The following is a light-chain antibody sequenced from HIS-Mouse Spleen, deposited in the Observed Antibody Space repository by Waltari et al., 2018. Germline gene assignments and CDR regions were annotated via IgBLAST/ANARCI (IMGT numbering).Light chain of an antibody. CDR2: RNN. CDR3: AAWDDSLSGPRV. J-gene: IGLJ2*01. Sequence: GQRVTICCSGGSSNIGSNYVYWYQQLPGTAPKLLIYRNNQRPSGVPDRFSGSKSGTSASLAISGLRSEDEADYYCAAWDDSLSGPRVFGGGTKLTVL. CDR1: SSNIGSNY. V-gene: IGLV1-47*01.